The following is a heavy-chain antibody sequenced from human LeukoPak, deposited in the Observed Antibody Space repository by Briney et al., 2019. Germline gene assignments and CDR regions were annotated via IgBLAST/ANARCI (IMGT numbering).Heavy chain of an antibody. CDR3: AKSNGYGLVDI. Sequence: SETLSLTCTVSGYSISSGYYWGWVRQPPGKGLEWIGTVYHSGSTYYNPSLRSRVTISLDTSRNQFSLKLNSVTAADTAVYYCAKSNGYGLVDIWGQGTMVTVSS. CDR1: GYSISSGYY. CDR2: VYHSGST. J-gene: IGHJ3*02. D-gene: IGHD3-10*01. V-gene: IGHV4-38-2*02.